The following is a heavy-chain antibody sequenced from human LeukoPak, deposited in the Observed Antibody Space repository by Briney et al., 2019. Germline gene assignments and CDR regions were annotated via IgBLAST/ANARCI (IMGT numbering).Heavy chain of an antibody. Sequence: ASVKVSCKASGYTFTGYYMHWVRQAPGQGLEWMGWINPNSGGTNYAQKFQGWVTMTRDTSISTAYMELSRLRSDDTAVYYCARGRLSIVATIQGHDAFDIWGQGTMVTVSS. CDR3: ARGRLSIVATIQGHDAFDI. CDR2: INPNSGGT. CDR1: GYTFTGYY. V-gene: IGHV1-2*04. J-gene: IGHJ3*02. D-gene: IGHD5-12*01.